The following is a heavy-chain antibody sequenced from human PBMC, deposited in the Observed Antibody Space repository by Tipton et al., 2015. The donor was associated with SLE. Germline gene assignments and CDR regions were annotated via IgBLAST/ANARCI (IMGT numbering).Heavy chain of an antibody. V-gene: IGHV4-59*12. D-gene: IGHD3-16*02. CDR3: AQAHLWGSYRYASDI. J-gene: IGHJ3*02. CDR1: SGSITSYY. CDR2: VYYSGTT. Sequence: LRLSCNVSSGSITSYYWNWIRQFPGKGLEWIGNVYYSGTTNYNPSLKSRVTISVDTSKNQFSLKLSSVTAADTAVYYCAQAHLWGSYRYASDIWGQGTMVTVSS.